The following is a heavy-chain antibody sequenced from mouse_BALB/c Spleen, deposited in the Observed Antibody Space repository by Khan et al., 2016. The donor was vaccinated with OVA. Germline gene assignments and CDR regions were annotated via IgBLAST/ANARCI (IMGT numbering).Heavy chain of an antibody. CDR2: IWSAGST. Sequence: QVQLQQSGPGLVQPSQSLSITCTVSGFSLTNYSVHWVRQSPGKGLEWLGVIWSAGSTDYNAAFISRLTIRKDNSRSPVFFNMNSMQPNDTAKYYWARRGYDYGRGALFAYWGQGTLVTVSA. CDR1: GFSLTNYS. CDR3: ARRGYDYGRGALFAY. J-gene: IGHJ3*01. D-gene: IGHD2-4*01. V-gene: IGHV2-2*02.